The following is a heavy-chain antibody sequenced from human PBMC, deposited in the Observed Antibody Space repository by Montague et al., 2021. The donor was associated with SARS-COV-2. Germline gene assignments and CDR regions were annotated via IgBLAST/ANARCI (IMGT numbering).Heavy chain of an antibody. CDR3: ARIPVGSKYYFDF. D-gene: IGHD2-2*01. V-gene: IGHV6-1*01. Sequence: CAISGDSVSSNIATWNWIRQSPSRGLEWLGRTYYRSKWYNDYAESVKSRITIDPDTSKHQFSLHLNSVTPEDTAVYYCARIPVGSKYYFDFWGQGTLFTDSS. CDR2: TYYRSKWYN. J-gene: IGHJ4*02. CDR1: GDSVSSNIAT.